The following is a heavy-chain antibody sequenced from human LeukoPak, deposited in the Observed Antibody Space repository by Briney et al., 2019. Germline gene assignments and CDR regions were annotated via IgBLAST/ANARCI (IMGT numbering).Heavy chain of an antibody. CDR1: GFTFSSYA. Sequence: GGSLRLSCAASGFTFSSYAMHWVRQAPGKGLEWVAVISYDGSNKYYADSVKGRFTISRDNSKNTLYLQMNSLRAEDTAVYYCARDRGWELLQRDYYYGMDVWGKGTTVTVSA. J-gene: IGHJ6*04. D-gene: IGHD1-26*01. V-gene: IGHV3-30*04. CDR2: ISYDGSNK. CDR3: ARDRGWELLQRDYYYGMDV.